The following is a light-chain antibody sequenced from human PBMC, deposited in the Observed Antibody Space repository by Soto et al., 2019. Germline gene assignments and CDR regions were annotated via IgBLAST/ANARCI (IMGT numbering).Light chain of an antibody. Sequence: DIQMTQSPSSLSASVGDRVTITCRASQGIRNFLAWYQQKPGKVPKLLISAASTLDSGVPSRFSGSGSGTDFTLTITSLQPEDVATYYCQRYSSVITFGQGTRLEI. CDR1: QGIRNF. CDR3: QRYSSVIT. CDR2: AAS. V-gene: IGKV1-27*01. J-gene: IGKJ5*01.